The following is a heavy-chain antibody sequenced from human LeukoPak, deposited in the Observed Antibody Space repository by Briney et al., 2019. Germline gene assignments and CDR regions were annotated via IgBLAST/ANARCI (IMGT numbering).Heavy chain of an antibody. CDR2: IKQAGSEK. CDR3: ARGRSYDFWSGYYYDWFDP. V-gene: IGHV3-7*01. Sequence: GGSLRLSCAASGFTFSSYWMSWVRQAPGKGLEWVANIKQAGSEKYYVDSVKGRFTISRDNAKNSLYLQMNSLRGEDTAVYYCARGRSYDFWSGYYYDWFDPWGQGTLVTVSS. J-gene: IGHJ5*02. CDR1: GFTFSSYW. D-gene: IGHD3-3*01.